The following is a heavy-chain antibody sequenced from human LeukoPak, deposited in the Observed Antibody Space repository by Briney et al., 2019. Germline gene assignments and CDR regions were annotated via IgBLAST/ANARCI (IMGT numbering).Heavy chain of an antibody. V-gene: IGHV4-61*02. CDR3: ASSSAGVAEAATGLGGAPQFCYNYYYFMDV. J-gene: IGHJ6*03. CDR1: GGSINSGTYY. Sequence: SETLSFTCTVSGGSINSGTYYWNWIRQPAGKGLEWIGRVYTSGSTNYNPSLKSRVTISVDTSENRFSLKLSSVTAADPAVYYRASSSAGVAEAATGLGGAPQFCYNYYYFMDVWGKGTTVSISS. CDR2: VYTSGST. D-gene: IGHD6-13*01.